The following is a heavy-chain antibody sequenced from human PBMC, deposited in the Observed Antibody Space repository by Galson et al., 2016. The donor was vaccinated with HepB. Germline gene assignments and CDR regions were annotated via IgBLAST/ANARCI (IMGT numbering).Heavy chain of an antibody. J-gene: IGHJ6*02. D-gene: IGHD6-19*01. CDR3: ARVATAVRSGWKSLAPRFYYSGVDV. CDR1: GDSVSNSNVA. V-gene: IGHV6-1*01. Sequence: CAISGDSVSNSNVAWNWIRQSPSRGLEWLGGTYKRSKWHIDYAGSVKSRMTINADTARNQFSLQLQSVTPEDTAVYYCARVATAVRSGWKSLAPRFYYSGVDVWGHGTTVTVSS. CDR2: TYKRSKWHI.